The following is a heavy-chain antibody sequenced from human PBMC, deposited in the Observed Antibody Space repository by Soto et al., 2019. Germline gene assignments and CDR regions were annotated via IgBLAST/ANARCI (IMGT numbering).Heavy chain of an antibody. Sequence: EVQLVESGGGLVQPGGSLRLSCAASGFSFSHYCMSWVRQAPGKGLEWVANIKQDGSEKYDEDSVKGRFTISRDNAKNTMSQQIDNLRDEQTPVYYCARAPSNRDIWSNVVGGEYYYYYMDVWGKGTTVTVSS. CDR3: ARAPSNRDIWSNVVGGEYYYYYMDV. CDR1: GFSFSHYC. J-gene: IGHJ6*03. V-gene: IGHV3-7*04. CDR2: IKQDGSEK. D-gene: IGHD3-3*01.